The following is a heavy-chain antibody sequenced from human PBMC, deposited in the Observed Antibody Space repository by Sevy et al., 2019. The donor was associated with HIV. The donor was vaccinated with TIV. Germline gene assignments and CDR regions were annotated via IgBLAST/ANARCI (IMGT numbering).Heavy chain of an antibody. CDR3: ARAYCSGGSCYSLAY. V-gene: IGHV1-18*01. J-gene: IGHJ4*02. CDR1: GYTFTSYR. Sequence: ASVKVSCKASGYTFTSYRVSWVRQAPGQGLEWMGWISAHNGDTHYAQKFQGRVTMTTDTPTSTAYMDLRSLRSDDTAVYYCARAYCSGGSCYSLAYWGQVTLVTVSS. CDR2: ISAHNGDT. D-gene: IGHD2-15*01.